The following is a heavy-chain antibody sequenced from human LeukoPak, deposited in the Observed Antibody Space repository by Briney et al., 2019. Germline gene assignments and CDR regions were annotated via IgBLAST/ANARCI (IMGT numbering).Heavy chain of an antibody. Sequence: GGSLRLSCAASGFTVSSYYMSWVRQAPGKGLEWVSSISSSSSYIYYVDSVKGRFTISRDNAKNSLYLQMNSLRAEDTAVYYCARDPYYYDSSGYSDFDYWGQGTLVTVSS. CDR2: ISSSSSYI. V-gene: IGHV3-21*01. CDR3: ARDPYYYDSSGYSDFDY. D-gene: IGHD3-22*01. J-gene: IGHJ4*02. CDR1: GFTVSSYY.